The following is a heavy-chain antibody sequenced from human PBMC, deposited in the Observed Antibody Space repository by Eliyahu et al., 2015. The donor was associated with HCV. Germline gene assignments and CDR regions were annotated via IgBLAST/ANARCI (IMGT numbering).Heavy chain of an antibody. J-gene: IGHJ4*02. CDR1: GYNFASYW. V-gene: IGHV5-51*01. Sequence: EVQLVQSGAEVKKPGESLKISCKGSGYNFASYWIGWVRQMPGKRPGGVGALHPGDSEIRYSPSFQGQVTLSADKSVSTAYLQWSSLKASDSAVYYCARGEMDEPFDYWGQGAPVTVSS. CDR3: ARGEMDEPFDY. CDR2: LHPGDSEI. D-gene: IGHD5-24*01.